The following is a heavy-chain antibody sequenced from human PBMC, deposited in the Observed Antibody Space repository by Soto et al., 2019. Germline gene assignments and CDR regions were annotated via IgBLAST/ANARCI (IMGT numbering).Heavy chain of an antibody. V-gene: IGHV1-18*01. CDR3: ARDRRKQLWVEGLNAMDV. CDR2: ISGYNGQT. D-gene: IGHD5-18*01. Sequence: QVQLVQSGPEVKKPGASVKVSCKASAYTFTSYGISWVRQAPGQGLEWMGWISGYNGQTNYAQKFRGRVTITPDASTSTAYMELRSLRSDDTATYYCARDRRKQLWVEGLNAMDVWGQGTTVTVSS. J-gene: IGHJ6*02. CDR1: AYTFTSYG.